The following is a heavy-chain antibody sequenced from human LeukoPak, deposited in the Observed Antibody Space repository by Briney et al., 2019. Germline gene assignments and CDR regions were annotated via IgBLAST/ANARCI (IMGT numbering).Heavy chain of an antibody. J-gene: IGHJ4*02. D-gene: IGHD1-26*01. Sequence: GGSLRLSCAASGFTVSSNYMSWVRQAPGKGLEWVSVIYSGGSTYNADSVKGRFTISRDNSKNTLYLQMNSLRAEDTAVYYCATYSGSYGPHPTFDYWGQGTLVTVSS. CDR3: ATYSGSYGPHPTFDY. V-gene: IGHV3-53*01. CDR2: IYSGGST. CDR1: GFTVSSNY.